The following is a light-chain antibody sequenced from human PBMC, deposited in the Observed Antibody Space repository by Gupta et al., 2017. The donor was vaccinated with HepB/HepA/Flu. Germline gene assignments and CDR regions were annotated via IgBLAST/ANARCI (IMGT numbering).Light chain of an antibody. V-gene: IGLV7-43*01. J-gene: IGLJ2*01. Sequence: QTVVTQEPSLTVSPGGTVTLTCASSSGAVTTTYYPNWFQHKPGQAPRPLIYSTNNRHSCTPALFYGALVGATAETTLSDVQAEDDDYYYCPHYYSATVVFGGGTKLTVL. CDR1: SGAVTTTYY. CDR2: STN. CDR3: PHYYSATVV.